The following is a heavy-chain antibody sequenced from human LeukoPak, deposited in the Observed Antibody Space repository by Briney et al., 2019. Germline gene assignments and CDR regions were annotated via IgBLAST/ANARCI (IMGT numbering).Heavy chain of an antibody. CDR1: GGSFSGYY. CDR2: IHHSGGT. CDR3: ARTYYDSSGYPDAFDI. V-gene: IGHV4-34*01. J-gene: IGHJ3*02. Sequence: PSETLSLTYAVYGGSFSGYYWNWIRQPPGKGLEWIGEIHHSGGTNHNPSLKSRVTISVDMSKNHFSLKLSSVTVADTAVYYCARTYYDSSGYPDAFDIWGQGTMVTVSS. D-gene: IGHD3-22*01.